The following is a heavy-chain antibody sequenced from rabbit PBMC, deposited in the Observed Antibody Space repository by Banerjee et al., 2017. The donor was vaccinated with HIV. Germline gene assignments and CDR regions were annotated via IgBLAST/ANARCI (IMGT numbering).Heavy chain of an antibody. V-gene: IGHV1S45*01. J-gene: IGHJ4*01. D-gene: IGHD5-1*01. CDR3: ARETVYVDGSYFAL. CDR1: GFSFSSSYY. Sequence: QEQLEESGGDLVKPEGSLTLTCTASGFSFSSSYYMCWVRQAPGKGLEWIACIYVGSGSTYSASWAKGRSTISKSSSTTVTLQMTSLTAADTATYFCARETVYVDGSYFALWGPGTLVTVS. CDR2: IYVGSGST.